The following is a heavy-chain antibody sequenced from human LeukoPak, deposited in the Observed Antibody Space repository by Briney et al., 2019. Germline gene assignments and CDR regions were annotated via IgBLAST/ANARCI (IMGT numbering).Heavy chain of an antibody. V-gene: IGHV3-30*02. J-gene: IGHJ4*02. CDR2: IRYDGSNK. D-gene: IGHD3-22*01. Sequence: GGSLRLSCAASGFIFRNYVVAWVRQAPGKGLEWVAFIRYDGSNKYYADSVKGRFTISRDNSKNTLYLQMNSLRAEDTAVYYCARDPEYYYDSSGYTYFDYWGQGTLVTVSS. CDR3: ARDPEYYYDSSGYTYFDY. CDR1: GFIFRNYV.